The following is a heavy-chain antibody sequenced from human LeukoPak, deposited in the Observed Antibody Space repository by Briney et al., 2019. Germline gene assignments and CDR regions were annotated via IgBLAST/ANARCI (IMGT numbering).Heavy chain of an antibody. CDR1: GGSFSGYY. CDR3: ASSTDYRYYYYYMDV. V-gene: IGHV4-34*01. CDR2: INHSGST. J-gene: IGHJ6*03. D-gene: IGHD4-11*01. Sequence: SETLSLTCAVYGGSFSGYYWSWIRQPPGKGLEWIGEINHSGSTNYNPSLKSRVTISVDTSKNQFSLKLSSVTAADTAAYYCASSTDYRYYYYYMDVWGKGTTVTVSS.